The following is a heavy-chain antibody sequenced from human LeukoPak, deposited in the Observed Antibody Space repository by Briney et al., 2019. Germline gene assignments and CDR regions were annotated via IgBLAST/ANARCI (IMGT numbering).Heavy chain of an antibody. CDR1: GFTFSTYG. CDR3: AKGSLWSGTNWFDP. Sequence: PGGSLRLSCAASGFTFSTYGMHWVRQAPGKGLEWVAFIRFDGSNKYYTDSVKGRFTISRDNSENTLYLQMNSLRTEDTALYYCAKGSLWSGTNWFDPWGQGTLVTVSS. CDR2: IRFDGSNK. J-gene: IGHJ5*02. D-gene: IGHD3-3*01. V-gene: IGHV3-30*02.